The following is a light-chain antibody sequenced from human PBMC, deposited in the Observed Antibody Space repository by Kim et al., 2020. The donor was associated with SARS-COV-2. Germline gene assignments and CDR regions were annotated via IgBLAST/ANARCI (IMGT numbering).Light chain of an antibody. CDR1: SGHSSYA. V-gene: IGLV4-69*01. Sequence: SGSQGASAKLTSTLNSGHSSYAIAWHQQQPEQGPRYLMKVNSDGSHSKGDGIPDRFSGSSSGAERYLTISSLQSEDEADYYCQTWGTGIRVFGGG. CDR2: VNSDGSH. CDR3: QTWGTGIRV. J-gene: IGLJ3*02.